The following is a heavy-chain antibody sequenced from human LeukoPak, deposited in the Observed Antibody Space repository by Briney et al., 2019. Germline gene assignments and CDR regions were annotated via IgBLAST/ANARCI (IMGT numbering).Heavy chain of an antibody. V-gene: IGHV3-48*03. J-gene: IGHJ4*02. CDR2: ISSGGSTT. Sequence: GSLRLSCAASGFAFSSYEINWVRQAPGKGLEWVSFISSGGSTTYYADSVKGRFTISRDNAKNSLYLQMNSLRAEDTAVYYCARHPRGRYSYGDYWGQGTLVTVSS. D-gene: IGHD5-18*01. CDR3: ARHPRGRYSYGDY. CDR1: GFAFSSYE.